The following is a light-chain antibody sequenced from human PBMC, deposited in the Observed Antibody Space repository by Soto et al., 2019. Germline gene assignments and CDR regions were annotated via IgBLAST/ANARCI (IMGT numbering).Light chain of an antibody. CDR2: DAS. V-gene: IGKV3-11*01. Sequence: EIVLTQSPATLSLSPGERATLSCRASQSMNTFLAWYQQKPGQAPRLLISDASNRATGIPARFSGSGSGTDFTLTISSLEPEDFAVYYCQQRFNWPGLTFGGGTKVEIK. J-gene: IGKJ4*01. CDR1: QSMNTF. CDR3: QQRFNWPGLT.